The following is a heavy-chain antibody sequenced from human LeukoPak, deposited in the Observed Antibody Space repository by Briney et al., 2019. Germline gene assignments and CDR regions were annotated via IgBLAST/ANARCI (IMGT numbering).Heavy chain of an antibody. D-gene: IGHD5-12*01. CDR2: IYYSGST. Sequence: SETLSLTCTASGGTISSSSYYWGWIRQPPGKGLEWIGSIYYSGSTYYNPSLKSRVTISVDTSKNQFSLKLSSVTAADTAVYYCARLGGYSGQREFDYWGQGTLVTVSS. CDR1: GGTISSSSYY. V-gene: IGHV4-39*07. J-gene: IGHJ4*02. CDR3: ARLGGYSGQREFDY.